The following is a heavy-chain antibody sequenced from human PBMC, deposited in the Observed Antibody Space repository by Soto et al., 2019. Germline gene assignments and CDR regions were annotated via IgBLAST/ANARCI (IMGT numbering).Heavy chain of an antibody. CDR3: ARTLYSSYVVDYYYDYMDV. CDR2: IFSNDEK. V-gene: IGHV2-26*01. CDR1: GFSLSNARMG. Sequence: SGPTLVNPTETLTLTCPVSGFSLSNARMGVSWIRQPPGKALEWLAHIFSNDEKSYSTSLKSRLTISKDTSKSQVVLTMTNMDPVDTATYYCARTLYSSYVVDYYYDYMDVCGKGTTVTGSS. J-gene: IGHJ6*03. D-gene: IGHD2-2*01.